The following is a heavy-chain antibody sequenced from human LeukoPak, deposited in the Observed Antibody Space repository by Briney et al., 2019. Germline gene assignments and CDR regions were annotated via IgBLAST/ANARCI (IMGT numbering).Heavy chain of an antibody. CDR3: ARELYCSSTSCYAGTFDC. D-gene: IGHD2-2*01. Sequence: GSLRLSCAASGFTFSSYAMHWVRQAPGKGLEWVAVISYDGSNKYYADSVKGRFTISRDNSKNTLYLQMNSLRAEDTAVYYCARELYCSSTSCYAGTFDCWGQGTLVTVSS. CDR1: GFTFSSYA. J-gene: IGHJ4*02. CDR2: ISYDGSNK. V-gene: IGHV3-30-3*01.